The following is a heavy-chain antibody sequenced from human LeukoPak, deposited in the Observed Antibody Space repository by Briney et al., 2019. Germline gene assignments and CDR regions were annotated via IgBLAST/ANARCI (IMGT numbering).Heavy chain of an antibody. J-gene: IGHJ6*04. V-gene: IGHV3-21*01. CDR1: GFTFSSYS. CDR2: ISSSSSYI. CDR3: AERGITMIGGV. D-gene: IGHD3-10*02. Sequence: GGSLRLSCAASGFTFSSYSMNWVRQAPGKGLEWVSSISSSSSYIYYADSVKGRFTISRDNAKNSLYLQMNSLRAEDTAVYYCAERGITMIGGVWGKGTTVTISS.